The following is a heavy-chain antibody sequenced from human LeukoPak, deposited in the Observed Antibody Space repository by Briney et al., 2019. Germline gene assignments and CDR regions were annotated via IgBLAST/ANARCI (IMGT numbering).Heavy chain of an antibody. Sequence: GGSLRLSCAASGFTFSRNWMSWVRQAPGKGLEWVANIKKDGSEKYYVDFVKGRFTISRDNAKNSVYLQMNSLRAEDTALYFCARGSYSGNDYYFDYWGQGALVTVSS. CDR2: IKKDGSEK. CDR3: ARGSYSGNDYYFDY. D-gene: IGHD1-26*01. J-gene: IGHJ4*02. V-gene: IGHV3-7*01. CDR1: GFTFSRNW.